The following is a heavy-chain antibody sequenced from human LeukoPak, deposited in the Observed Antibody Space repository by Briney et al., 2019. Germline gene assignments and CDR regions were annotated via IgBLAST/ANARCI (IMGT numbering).Heavy chain of an antibody. CDR1: GGTFSSYA. V-gene: IGHV1-69*13. CDR2: IIPIFGTA. J-gene: IGHJ4*02. D-gene: IGHD2-2*01. CDR3: ARSIVVVPAAIGGEQD. Sequence: SVKVSCKASGGTFSSYAISWVRQAPGQGLEWMGGIIPIFGTANYAQKFQGRVTITADESTSTAYMELSSLRSEDTAVYYCARSIVVVPAAIGGEQDWGQGTLVTVSS.